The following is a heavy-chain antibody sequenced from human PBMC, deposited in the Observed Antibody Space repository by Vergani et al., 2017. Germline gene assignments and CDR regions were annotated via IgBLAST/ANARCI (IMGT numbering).Heavy chain of an antibody. V-gene: IGHV3-23*01. CDR2: ISASDGNT. D-gene: IGHD6-19*01. CDR3: ASDCRAAVAGTFGDFD. Sequence: EVQLLESGGALVQPGKSLRLSCAASGFIFSSYAMTWVRQAPGKGLEWVSSISASDGNTYYGDSVKGRVTISRDKSKNTLYLQMNSLRAEDTAVYYCASDCRAAVAGTFGDFD. J-gene: IGHJ3*01. CDR1: GFIFSSYA.